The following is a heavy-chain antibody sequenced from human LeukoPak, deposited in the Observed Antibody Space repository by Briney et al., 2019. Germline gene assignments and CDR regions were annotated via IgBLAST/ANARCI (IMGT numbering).Heavy chain of an antibody. J-gene: IGHJ4*02. CDR1: AFTFTTYW. D-gene: IGHD5-24*01. CDR3: AKEGRSLQTY. V-gene: IGHV3-7*03. Sequence: GGCLRLSCAASAFTFTTYWMIWVRQALGKGREWVVNIKQDGSENYYVDSVKGRFTISRDNAKNSLYLQMNSLRVEDTAVYYCAKEGRSLQTYWGQGTLVTVSS. CDR2: IKQDGSEN.